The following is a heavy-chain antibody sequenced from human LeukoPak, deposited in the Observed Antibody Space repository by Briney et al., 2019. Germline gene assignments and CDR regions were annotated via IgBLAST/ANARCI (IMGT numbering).Heavy chain of an antibody. CDR2: MNPNSGNT. J-gene: IGHJ6*02. Sequence: ASVNVSCKASGYTFTSYDINGVRQATGQGLEWMGWMNPNSGNTGYAQKLQGRVTMTRNTSISTAYMELSRLRSEDTAVYYCARGIDGWYYYYYGMDVWGQGTTVTVSS. CDR3: ARGIDGWYYYYYGMDV. CDR1: GYTFTSYD. V-gene: IGHV1-8*01. D-gene: IGHD5-24*01.